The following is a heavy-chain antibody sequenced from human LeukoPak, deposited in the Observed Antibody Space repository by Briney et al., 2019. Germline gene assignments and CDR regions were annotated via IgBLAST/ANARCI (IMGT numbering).Heavy chain of an antibody. J-gene: IGHJ4*02. CDR3: ARGSSGSYSDFDY. D-gene: IGHD1-26*01. CDR1: GYTFTNYY. Sequence: ASVKVSCKASGYTFTNYYMHWVRQAPGQGLEWMGWINANNGDTNSAQNFQGRVTMTRDTSISTAYMELSSLRSDDTAVYYCARGSSGSYSDFDYWGQGTLVTVSS. V-gene: IGHV1-2*02. CDR2: INANNGDT.